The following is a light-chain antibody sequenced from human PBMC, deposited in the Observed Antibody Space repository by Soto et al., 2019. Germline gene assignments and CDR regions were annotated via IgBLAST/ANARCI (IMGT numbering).Light chain of an antibody. CDR2: DAS. V-gene: IGKV1-5*01. CDR3: QQYDTYWT. CDR1: QNLNVW. J-gene: IGKJ1*01. Sequence: IQLTQSPSTLSASIGYRVSITCRASQNLNVWLAWYQQKPGKAPKLLIYDASRLESGVPSRFSGSGSGTEFTLTISSLQPDDFASYYCQQYDTYWTFGQGTKVDI.